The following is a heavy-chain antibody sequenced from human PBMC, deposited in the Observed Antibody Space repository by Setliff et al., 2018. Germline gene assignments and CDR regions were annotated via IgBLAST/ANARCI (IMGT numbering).Heavy chain of an antibody. Sequence: TSETLSLTCTVSDDSISSRHYYWSWIRQPAGKGLEWLGQIYTSWSTNYNPSLKGRATLSIDASKRQFSLKLNSVTAADTAVYYCAKGGTYRYFDYWGQGTLVTVSS. CDR2: IYTSWST. CDR1: DDSISSRHYY. D-gene: IGHD1-26*01. CDR3: AKGGTYRYFDY. V-gene: IGHV4-61*09. J-gene: IGHJ4*02.